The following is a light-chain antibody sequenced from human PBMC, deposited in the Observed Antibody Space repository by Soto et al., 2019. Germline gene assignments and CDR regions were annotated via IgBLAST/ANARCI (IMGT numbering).Light chain of an antibody. CDR3: QQCYSTPYT. V-gene: IGKV1-39*01. J-gene: IGKJ2*01. Sequence: DIHMTQSPSSLSASVGGRVTITCRASQSISSSLNWYQQKPGKAPKLLIYAASSLQSGVPSRFSGSGSGTDFTLTISSLQPEDFATYYCQQCYSTPYTFGQGTKVDIK. CDR2: AAS. CDR1: QSISSS.